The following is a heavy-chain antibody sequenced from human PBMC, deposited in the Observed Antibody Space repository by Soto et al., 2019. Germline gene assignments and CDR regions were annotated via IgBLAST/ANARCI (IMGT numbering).Heavy chain of an antibody. CDR1: GFTFSNYW. V-gene: IGHV3-74*02. CDR3: ARGDCVGGTCYSLAGSFYYYMDV. J-gene: IGHJ6*03. Sequence: EVQLVESGGGLVQPGGSLRLSCAASGFTFSNYWMYWVRQAPGKGLEWVSRINSDGSVSSHADSVRGRLTISRDNVKNTLFLHMDSLRADDTAVYFCARGDCVGGTCYSLAGSFYYYMDVWGEGTTVTVFS. CDR2: INSDGSVS. D-gene: IGHD2-15*01.